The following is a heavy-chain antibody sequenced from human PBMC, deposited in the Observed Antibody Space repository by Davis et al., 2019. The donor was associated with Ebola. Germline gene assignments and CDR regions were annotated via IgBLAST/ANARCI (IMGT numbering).Heavy chain of an antibody. J-gene: IGHJ4*02. D-gene: IGHD3-22*01. V-gene: IGHV4-59*01. CDR1: GGSISSYY. Sequence: MPSETLSLTCTVSGGSISSYYWSWIRQPPGKGLEWIGYIYYSGSTNYNPSLKSRVTISVDTSKNQFSLKLSSVTAADTAVYYCARLAYYYDSSGYNRGGFDYWGQGTLVTVSS. CDR2: IYYSGST. CDR3: ARLAYYYDSSGYNRGGFDY.